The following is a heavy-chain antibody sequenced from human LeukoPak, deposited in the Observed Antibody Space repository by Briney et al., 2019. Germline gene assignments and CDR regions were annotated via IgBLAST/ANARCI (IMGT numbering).Heavy chain of an antibody. D-gene: IGHD3-10*01. Sequence: PGGSLRLSCAASGFTLSSYAMSWVRQAPGKGLEWVSAISGSGGSTYYADSVKGRFTISRDNSKNTLYLQMNSLRAEDTAVYYCAEDWFTALLWFGELLSIDFWGQGTLVTVSS. J-gene: IGHJ4*02. V-gene: IGHV3-23*01. CDR1: GFTLSSYA. CDR3: AEDWFTALLWFGELLSIDF. CDR2: ISGSGGST.